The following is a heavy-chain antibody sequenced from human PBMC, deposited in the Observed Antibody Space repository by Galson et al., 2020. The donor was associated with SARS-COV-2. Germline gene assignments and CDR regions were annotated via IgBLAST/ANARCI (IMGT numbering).Heavy chain of an antibody. CDR3: ARGGYSSSWTYYYYYYMDV. V-gene: IGHV1-69*13. Sequence: SVKVSCKASGGTFSSYAISWVRQAPGQGLEWMGGIIPIFGPANYAQKFQGRVTITADESTSTAYMELSSLRSEDTAVYYCARGGYSSSWTYYYYYYMDVWGKGTTVTVSS. CDR2: IIPIFGPA. D-gene: IGHD6-13*01. J-gene: IGHJ6*03. CDR1: GGTFSSYA.